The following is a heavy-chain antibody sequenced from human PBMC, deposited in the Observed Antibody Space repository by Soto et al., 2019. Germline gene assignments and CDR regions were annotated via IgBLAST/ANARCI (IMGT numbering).Heavy chain of an antibody. CDR2: IYSGGST. J-gene: IGHJ4*02. CDR3: ARAAVAGRVEYYFDY. V-gene: IGHV3-53*01. Sequence: GGSLRLSCAASGFTVSSNYMSWVRQAPGKGLEWVSVIYSGGSTYYADSVKGRFTISRDNSKNTLYLQMNSLRAEDTAVYYCARAAVAGRVEYYFDYWGQGTLVTVSS. D-gene: IGHD6-19*01. CDR1: GFTVSSNY.